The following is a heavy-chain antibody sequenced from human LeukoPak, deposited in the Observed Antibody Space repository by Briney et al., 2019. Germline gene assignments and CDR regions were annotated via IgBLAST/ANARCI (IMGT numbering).Heavy chain of an antibody. D-gene: IGHD5-12*01. CDR3: ASGDGSGYALDSDY. CDR2: ISSSGSTI. V-gene: IGHV3-48*03. Sequence: PGGSLRLSCAASGFTFSSYEMNWVRQAPGKGLEWVSYISSSGSTIYYADSVKGRFTISRDNAKNSLYLQMNSLRAEDTAVYYCASGDGSGYALDSDYWGQGTLVTVSS. J-gene: IGHJ4*02. CDR1: GFTFSSYE.